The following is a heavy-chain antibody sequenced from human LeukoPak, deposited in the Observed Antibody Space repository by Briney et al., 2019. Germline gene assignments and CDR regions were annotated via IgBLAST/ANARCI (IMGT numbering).Heavy chain of an antibody. CDR3: VRGAASGSYYGLGV. V-gene: IGHV3-73*01. D-gene: IGHD1-26*01. J-gene: IGHJ6*02. CDR2: IRNKANNYAT. CDR1: GFTFSDST. Sequence: GGSLRLSCAASGFTFSDSTMHWVRQASGKGLEWVGRIRNKANNYATAYAASVKGRFTLSRDDSKNTAYLQMNSLKTEDTALYYCVRGAASGSYYGLGVWGQGATVTVSS.